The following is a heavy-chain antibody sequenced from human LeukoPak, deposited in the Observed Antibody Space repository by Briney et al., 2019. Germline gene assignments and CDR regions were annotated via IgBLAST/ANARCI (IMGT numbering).Heavy chain of an antibody. D-gene: IGHD5-18*01. J-gene: IGHJ4*02. V-gene: IGHV4-34*01. CDR3: ARGAMAPDY. Sequence: PSETLSLTCAVYGGSFSGYYWSWIRQPPGKGLEWIGEINHSGSTNYNPSLKSRVTISVGTSKNQFSLKLSSVTAADTAVYYCARGAMAPDYWGQGTLVTVSS. CDR1: GGSFSGYY. CDR2: INHSGST.